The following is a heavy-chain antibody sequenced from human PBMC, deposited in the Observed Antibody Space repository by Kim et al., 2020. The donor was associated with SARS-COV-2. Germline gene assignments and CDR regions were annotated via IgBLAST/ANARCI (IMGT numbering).Heavy chain of an antibody. CDR2: ISGSGGST. CDR1: GFTFSSYA. V-gene: IGHV3-23*01. D-gene: IGHD3-10*01. J-gene: IGHJ4*02. CDR3: ATYYYDSGSYFLQPAH. Sequence: GGSLRLSCAASGFTFSSYAMSWVRQAPGKGLEWVSAISGSGGSTYYADSVKGRFTISRDNSKNTLYLQMNGLRAEDTAVYYCATYYYDSGSYFLQPAHWGQGTLVTVSS.